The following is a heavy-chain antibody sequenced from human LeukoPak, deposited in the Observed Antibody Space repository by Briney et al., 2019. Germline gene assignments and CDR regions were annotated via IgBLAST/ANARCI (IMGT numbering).Heavy chain of an antibody. D-gene: IGHD6-13*01. CDR3: ARDRRQLAMSQAAGAFDI. CDR2: TYYRSKWYN. CDR1: GDSVSSNSAA. J-gene: IGHJ3*02. V-gene: IGHV6-1*01. Sequence: SQTLSLTCAISGDSVSSNSAAWNWIRQSPSRGLEWLGRTYYRSKWYNDYAVSVKSRITINPDTSKNQFSLQLNSVTPEDTAVYYCARDRRQLAMSQAAGAFDIWGQGTMVTVSS.